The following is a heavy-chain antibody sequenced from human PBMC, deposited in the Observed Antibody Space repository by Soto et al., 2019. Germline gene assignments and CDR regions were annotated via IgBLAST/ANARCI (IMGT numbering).Heavy chain of an antibody. Sequence: GGSLRLSCAASGFTFSSYAMSWVRRAPGTGLEWVAALSRCGGSTYYADPGKGRFTISRDNSKNTLYLQMNSLRAEDTAVYYCAETVPRYRPYDYWVRGTRVAVAS. CDR1: GFTFSSYA. CDR3: AETVPRYRPYDY. CDR2: LSRCGGST. J-gene: IGHJ4*02. V-gene: IGHV3-23*01. D-gene: IGHD3-16*02.